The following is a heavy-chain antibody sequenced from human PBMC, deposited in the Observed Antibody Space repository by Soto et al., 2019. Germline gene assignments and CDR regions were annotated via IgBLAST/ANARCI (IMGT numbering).Heavy chain of an antibody. CDR3: ATRSIGYSYGRGYYGMDV. J-gene: IGHJ6*02. V-gene: IGHV1-8*01. CDR2: MNPNSGNT. CDR1: GYTFTSYD. D-gene: IGHD5-18*01. Sequence: ASVKVSCKASGYTFTSYDINWVRQATGQGLEWRGWMNPNSGNTGYAQKFQGRVTMTSNTSISTAYMELSSLRSEDTAVYYCATRSIGYSYGRGYYGMDVWGQGTTVTVSS.